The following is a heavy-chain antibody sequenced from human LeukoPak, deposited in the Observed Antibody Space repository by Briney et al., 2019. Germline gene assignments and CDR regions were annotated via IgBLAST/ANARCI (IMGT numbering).Heavy chain of an antibody. V-gene: IGHV3-7*01. CDR1: GFTFSSYW. CDR2: INHDGNEK. Sequence: GGSLRLSCAASGFTFSSYWMSWVRQAPGKGLEWVANINHDGNEKYYVDSVTGRFTISRENAKNSLYLQMNSLRVEDTAVYYCGRAGAIGSVDYWGQGTLVPVSS. D-gene: IGHD2-15*01. CDR3: GRAGAIGSVDY. J-gene: IGHJ4*02.